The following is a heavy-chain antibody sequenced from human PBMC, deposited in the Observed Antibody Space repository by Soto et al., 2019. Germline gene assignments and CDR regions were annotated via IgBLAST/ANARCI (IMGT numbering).Heavy chain of an antibody. CDR3: ASTSPYIAVAGYYFDY. CDR1: GFTFSSYA. V-gene: IGHV3-23*01. J-gene: IGHJ4*02. Sequence: GGSLRLSCAASGFTFSSYAMSWVRQAPGKGLEWVSAISGSGGSTYYADSVKGRFTISRDNSKNTLYLQMNSLRAEDTAVYYCASTSPYIAVAGYYFDYWGQGTLGTVSS. CDR2: ISGSGGST. D-gene: IGHD6-19*01.